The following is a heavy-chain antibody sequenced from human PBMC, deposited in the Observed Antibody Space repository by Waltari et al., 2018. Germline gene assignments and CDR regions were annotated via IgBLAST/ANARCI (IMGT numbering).Heavy chain of an antibody. V-gene: IGHV3-7*03. CDR3: ATGRGAGF. Sequence: EVQLVESGGGLVQPGGSLRLSCAASGFSINSLWMTWCRQAPGEGLEGVANIKQDGSEKDYVDSVKGRFTISRDNAKNSLFLQMDSLRAEDTALYYCATGRGAGFWGQGTPVTVSS. CDR2: IKQDGSEK. D-gene: IGHD1-1*01. CDR1: GFSINSLW. J-gene: IGHJ4*02.